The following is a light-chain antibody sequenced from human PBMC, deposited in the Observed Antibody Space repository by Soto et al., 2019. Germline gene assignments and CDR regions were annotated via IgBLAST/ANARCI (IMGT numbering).Light chain of an antibody. CDR3: AAWDDSLNGCV. CDR1: SSNIGNNA. CDR2: YDD. Sequence: QSVLTQPTSVSEAPRQRVTISCSGSSSNIGNNAVNWYQQLPGKAPKLLIYYDDLLPSGVSDRFSGSKSGTSASLAISGLQSEDEGDYYCAAWDDSLNGCVFGVGTKLTVL. V-gene: IGLV1-36*01. J-gene: IGLJ3*02.